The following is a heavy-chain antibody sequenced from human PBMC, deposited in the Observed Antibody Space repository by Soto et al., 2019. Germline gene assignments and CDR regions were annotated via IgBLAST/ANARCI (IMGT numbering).Heavy chain of an antibody. J-gene: IGHJ3*02. CDR3: ARGGGVGVAGSAAFDM. Sequence: QLHLVQSGAVVKKPGASVTVSCSASGYPVTAYYMHWVRQATGRGLEWMGGINPATGAAKYTQTFQGRVTMTRDTSTSTVFMELSCLTSEDTAVFSCARGGGVGVAGSAAFDMWGQGTLVTVSS. CDR2: INPATGAA. V-gene: IGHV1-2*02. D-gene: IGHD3-3*01. CDR1: GYPVTAYY.